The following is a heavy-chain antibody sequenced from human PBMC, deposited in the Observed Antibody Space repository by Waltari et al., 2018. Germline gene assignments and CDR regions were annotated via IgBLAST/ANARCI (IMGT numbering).Heavy chain of an antibody. V-gene: IGHV4-61*09. D-gene: IGHD6-6*01. CDR3: ARAYGDSSSWY. Sequence: QVQLQESGPGLVKPSQTLSLTCTVSGGSISSGSSYWSWIRQPAGKGLEWIGYIYTSGSTNYNPSLKSRVTISVDTSKNQFSLKLSSVTAADTAVYYCARAYGDSSSWYWGQGTLVTVSS. CDR1: GGSISSGSSY. J-gene: IGHJ4*02. CDR2: IYTSGST.